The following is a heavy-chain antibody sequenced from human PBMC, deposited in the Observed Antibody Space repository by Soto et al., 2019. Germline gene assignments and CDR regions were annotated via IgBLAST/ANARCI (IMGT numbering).Heavy chain of an antibody. D-gene: IGHD3-10*01. Sequence: QVQLQQWGAGLLKPSETLSLTCAVYGGSFSGYYWSWIRQPPGKGLEWIGEINHSGSTNYNPSLKCRVTISVDTSKNQFSLKLSSVTAADTAVYYCARGHYYGPWDYWGQGTLVTVSS. CDR1: GGSFSGYY. CDR2: INHSGST. V-gene: IGHV4-34*01. J-gene: IGHJ4*02. CDR3: ARGHYYGPWDY.